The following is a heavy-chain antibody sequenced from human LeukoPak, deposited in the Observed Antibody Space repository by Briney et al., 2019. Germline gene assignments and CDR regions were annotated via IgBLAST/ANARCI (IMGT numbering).Heavy chain of an antibody. CDR3: ASWLVSWSYYFDY. CDR1: GGSISSGDYY. V-gene: IGHV4-30-4*01. J-gene: IGHJ4*02. CDR2: IYYSGST. D-gene: IGHD6-19*01. Sequence: SETLSLTCTVSGGSISSGDYYWSWIRQPPGKGLEWTGYIYYSGSTYYNPSLKSRVTISVDTSKNQFSLKLSSVTAADTAVYYCASWLVSWSYYFDYWGQGTLVTVSS.